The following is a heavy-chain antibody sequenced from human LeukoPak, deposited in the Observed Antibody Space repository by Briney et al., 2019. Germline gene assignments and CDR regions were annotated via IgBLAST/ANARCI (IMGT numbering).Heavy chain of an antibody. Sequence: PGGSLRLSCAASGFTFSSYWMHWVRQAPGKGLVWVSRINSDGSSTSYADSVKGRFTIPRDNAKNTLYLQMNSLRAEDTAVYYCARGFGNWPGSPWGQGTLVTVSS. CDR1: GFTFSSYW. CDR2: INSDGSST. CDR3: ARGFGNWPGSP. V-gene: IGHV3-74*01. J-gene: IGHJ5*02. D-gene: IGHD1-1*01.